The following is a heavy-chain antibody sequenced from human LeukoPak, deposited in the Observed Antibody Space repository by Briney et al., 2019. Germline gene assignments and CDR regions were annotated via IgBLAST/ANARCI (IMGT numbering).Heavy chain of an antibody. CDR2: IYHSGST. V-gene: IGHV4-4*02. Sequence: SETLSLTCAASGGSISSSHWWSWVRQPPGKGLEWIGEIYHSGSTTYNPSLMGRFTISVDKSNNQFSLKLTSVTAADTAVYYCVRSLRGMVDYWGQGTLVTVSS. CDR3: VRSLRGMVDY. J-gene: IGHJ4*02. CDR1: GGSISSSHW. D-gene: IGHD3-16*01.